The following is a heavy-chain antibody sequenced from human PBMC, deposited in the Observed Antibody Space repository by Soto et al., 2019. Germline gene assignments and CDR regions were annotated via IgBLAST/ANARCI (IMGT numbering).Heavy chain of an antibody. J-gene: IGHJ6*02. CDR2: ISHDGSNK. V-gene: IGHV3-30-3*01. Sequence: QVQLVESGGGVVQPRRSLRLSCAASGFTFTSYDMNWVRQAPGKGLEWVAVISHDGSNKYYADSVKGRFTISRDNSKKTLFLQRNSLRGEDTAVYYCARGGTDGMDVWGQGTTVIVSS. CDR1: GFTFTSYD. D-gene: IGHD3-16*01. CDR3: ARGGTDGMDV.